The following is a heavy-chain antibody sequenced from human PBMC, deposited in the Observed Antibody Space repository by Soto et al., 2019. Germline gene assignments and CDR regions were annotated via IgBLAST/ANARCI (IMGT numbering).Heavy chain of an antibody. CDR1: GFTFSSYG. V-gene: IGHV3-33*01. Sequence: TGGSLRLSCAASGFTFSSYGMHWVRQAPGKGLEWVAVIWYDGSNKYYADSVKGRFTISRDNSKNTLYLQMNSLRAEDTAVYYCARDMGRGYSYGGAANDYWGQGTLVTVSS. J-gene: IGHJ4*02. CDR3: ARDMGRGYSYGGAANDY. D-gene: IGHD5-18*01. CDR2: IWYDGSNK.